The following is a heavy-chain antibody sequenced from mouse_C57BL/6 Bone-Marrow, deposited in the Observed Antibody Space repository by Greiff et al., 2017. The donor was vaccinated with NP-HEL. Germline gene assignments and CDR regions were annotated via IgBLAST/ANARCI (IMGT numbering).Heavy chain of an antibody. Sequence: EVQLQQSGAELVKPGASVKLSCTASGFNIKDYYMHWVKQRTEQGLEWIGRIDPEDGETIYAPKFQGKATITADTSSNTAYLQLSSLTSEDTAVYYCARDYGSFYYYAMDYWGQGTSVTVSS. D-gene: IGHD1-1*01. J-gene: IGHJ4*01. CDR2: IDPEDGET. CDR3: ARDYGSFYYYAMDY. V-gene: IGHV14-2*01. CDR1: GFNIKDYY.